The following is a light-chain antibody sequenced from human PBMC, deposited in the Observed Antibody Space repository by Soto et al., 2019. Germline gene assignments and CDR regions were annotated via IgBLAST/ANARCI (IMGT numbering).Light chain of an antibody. J-gene: IGKJ4*01. V-gene: IGKV3-20*01. CDR3: QQYGSSPLLS. Sequence: EIVLTQSPDTLSLSPGERAILSCRASQSVSSTYLAWYQKRPGQAPTLLLYGASNRATGIPDRFIGRGCGTDFTLTISRLEPEDFALYFCQQYGSSPLLSFGGGTKVDI. CDR1: QSVSSTY. CDR2: GAS.